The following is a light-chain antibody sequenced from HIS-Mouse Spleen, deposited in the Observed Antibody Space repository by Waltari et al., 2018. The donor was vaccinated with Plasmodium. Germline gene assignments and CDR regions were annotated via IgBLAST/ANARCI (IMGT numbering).Light chain of an antibody. Sequence: SSELTQDPAVSVALGQTVRITCQGDSLRSYYASWYQQKPGQAPVLVIYGKNNRPSGIPVRVSGSSSGNTASLTITGAQAEDEADYYCNSRDSSGNHQVFGGGTKLTVL. J-gene: IGLJ3*02. CDR3: NSRDSSGNHQV. CDR2: GKN. V-gene: IGLV3-19*01. CDR1: SLRSYY.